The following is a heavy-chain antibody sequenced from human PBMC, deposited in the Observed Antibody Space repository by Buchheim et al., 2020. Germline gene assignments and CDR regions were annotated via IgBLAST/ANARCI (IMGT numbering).Heavy chain of an antibody. CDR1: GFTFGSSG. CDR2: ISGSGIST. CDR3: AKDPTSGYNYFDN. V-gene: IGHV3-23*01. D-gene: IGHD3-22*01. Sequence: EVQLLESGGGLLQPGGSLRLSCAASGFTFGSSGMSWVRQAPGKGLEWVSDISGSGISTNYADSVKGRFTISRDNSQNTLYLQMNSLRVEDTAVYYCAKDPTSGYNYFDNWGQGTL. J-gene: IGHJ4*02.